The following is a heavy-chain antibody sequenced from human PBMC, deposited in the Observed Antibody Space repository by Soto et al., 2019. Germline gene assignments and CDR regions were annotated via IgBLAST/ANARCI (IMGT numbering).Heavy chain of an antibody. D-gene: IGHD2-8*01. V-gene: IGHV1-2*02. CDR3: ARDVEYCTGTRCHNYYALDV. CDR1: CDTFTAYY. CDR2: ISPNSGGS. Sequence: ASVKVSCNASCDTFTAYYMHWVREAPGQGREWMGWISPNSGGSKFEQKFQDRVTVTRDPSISTTYIEMSRMRCDATAAYYCARDVEYCTGTRCHNYYALDVWGQGPTVPVYS. J-gene: IGHJ6*02.